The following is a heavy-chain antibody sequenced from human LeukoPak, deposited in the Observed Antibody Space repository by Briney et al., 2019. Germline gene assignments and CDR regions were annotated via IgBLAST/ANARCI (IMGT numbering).Heavy chain of an antibody. J-gene: IGHJ4*02. CDR1: GFTFSSYA. CDR2: IYSGGST. D-gene: IGHD1-1*01. V-gene: IGHV3-66*01. CDR3: ARGKVLPDY. Sequence: GGSLRLSCAASGFTFSSYAMSWVRQAPGKGLEWVSVIYSGGSTYYADSVKGRFTISRDNSKNTLYLQMNSLRAEDTAVYYCARGKVLPDYWGQGTLVTVSS.